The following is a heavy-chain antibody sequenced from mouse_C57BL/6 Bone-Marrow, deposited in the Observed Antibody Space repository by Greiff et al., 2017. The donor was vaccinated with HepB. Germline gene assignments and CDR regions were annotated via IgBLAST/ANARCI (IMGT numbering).Heavy chain of an antibody. J-gene: IGHJ3*01. CDR2: IDPSDSYT. V-gene: IGHV1-50*01. CDR3: ARREYGAY. D-gene: IGHD5-1*01. CDR1: GYTFTSYW. Sequence: QVQLQQPGAELVKPGASVKLSCKASGYTFTSYWMQWVKQRPGQGLEWIGEIDPSDSYTNYNQKFKGKATLTVDTSSSTAYMQLSSLTSEDSAVYYCARREYGAYWGQGTLVTGSA.